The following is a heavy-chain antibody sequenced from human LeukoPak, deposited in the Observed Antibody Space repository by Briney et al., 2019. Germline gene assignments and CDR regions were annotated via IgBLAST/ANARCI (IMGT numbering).Heavy chain of an antibody. J-gene: IGHJ4*02. V-gene: IGHV3-23*01. D-gene: IGHD1-26*01. CDR3: AKGGAQV. CDR2: ISGSGVSGGNT. CDR1: GFTFSSYA. Sequence: PGGSLRLSCAASGFTFSSYAMSWVRQAPGKGLEWVSNISGSGVSGGNTYYADSVKGRFTISRDNSKNTLYLQMNSLRTEDTAVYYCAKGGAQVGGQGTLVTVSS.